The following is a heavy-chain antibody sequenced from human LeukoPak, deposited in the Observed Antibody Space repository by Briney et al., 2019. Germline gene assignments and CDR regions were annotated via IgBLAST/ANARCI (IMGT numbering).Heavy chain of an antibody. D-gene: IGHD3-3*01. CDR3: AKDPEKDYDFWSGYSPNWFDP. V-gene: IGHV3-23*01. J-gene: IGHJ5*02. CDR2: ISGSGGST. CDR1: GFTVSSNY. Sequence: GGSLRLSCAASGFTVSSNYMSWVRQAPGKGLEWVSAISGSGGSTYYADSVKGRFTISRDNSKNTLYLQMNSLRAEDTAVYYCAKDPEKDYDFWSGYSPNWFDPWGQGTLVTVSS.